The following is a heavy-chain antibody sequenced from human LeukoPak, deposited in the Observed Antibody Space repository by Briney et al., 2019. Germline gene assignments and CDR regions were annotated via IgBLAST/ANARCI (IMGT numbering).Heavy chain of an antibody. CDR1: GYTFTGYY. CDR3: ARGAYCSGGSCYPGY. V-gene: IGHV1-2*02. CDR2: INPNSGGT. D-gene: IGHD2-15*01. J-gene: IGHJ4*02. Sequence: ASVKVSCKASGYTFTGYYMHWVRQAPGQGLEWMGWINPNSGGTNYAQKFQGGVTMTRDTSISTAYMELSRLRSDDTAVYYCARGAYCSGGSCYPGYWGQGTLVTVSS.